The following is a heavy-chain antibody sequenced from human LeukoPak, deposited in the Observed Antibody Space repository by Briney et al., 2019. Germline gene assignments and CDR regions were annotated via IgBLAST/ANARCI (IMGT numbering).Heavy chain of an antibody. V-gene: IGHV3-11*01. CDR1: GFTFSNYY. CDR3: ARDIRAVGVTLYFDY. D-gene: IGHD1-26*01. Sequence: GGSLRHSCAASGFTFSNYYMSWIRQTPGKGLEWLSYISGSGGDIHYADSVKGRFTISRDNAKNSLYLQMNSLRAEDTAMYYCARDIRAVGVTLYFDYWGQGILVTVTS. J-gene: IGHJ4*02. CDR2: ISGSGGDI.